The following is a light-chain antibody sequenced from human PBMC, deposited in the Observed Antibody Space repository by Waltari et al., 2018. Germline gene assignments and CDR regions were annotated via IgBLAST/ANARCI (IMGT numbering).Light chain of an antibody. CDR1: QSVNYF. CDR3: QQCTNWPVT. Sequence: EIGLTHSQATLSLSPGERATFSCRASQSVNYFLAWFQQKPGQAPRLLIYDASNRATGIPDRFSGSGSGTDFTLTISRLEPEDFAVYYCQQCTNWPVTFGGGTKVEIK. V-gene: IGKV3-11*01. CDR2: DAS. J-gene: IGKJ4*01.